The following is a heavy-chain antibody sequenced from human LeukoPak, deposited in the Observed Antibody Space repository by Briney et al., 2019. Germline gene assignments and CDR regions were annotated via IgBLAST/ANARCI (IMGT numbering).Heavy chain of an antibody. D-gene: IGHD3-3*01. CDR3: ARVPNYDFWSGYYYFNY. Sequence: GGSLRLSCAASGFTFSDYFMSWIRQVPGKGLECVSYISMSGSTIYYADSVKGRFTVSRDNAKNSLYLQMNSLRAEDTAVYYCARVPNYDFWSGYYYFNYWGQGTLVTVSS. CDR2: ISMSGSTI. V-gene: IGHV3-11*01. J-gene: IGHJ4*02. CDR1: GFTFSDYF.